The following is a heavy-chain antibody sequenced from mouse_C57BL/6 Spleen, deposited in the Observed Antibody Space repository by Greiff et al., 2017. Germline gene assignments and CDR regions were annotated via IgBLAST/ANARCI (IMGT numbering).Heavy chain of an antibody. D-gene: IGHD1-1*01. J-gene: IGHJ1*03. Sequence: DVMLVESGGDLVKPGGSLKLSCAASGFTFSSYGMSWGSQTPDKRLEWVATISSGGSYTYYPDSVKGRFTISRDNAKNTLYLQMSSLKSEDTAMYYCARNYGSSIRNWYFDVWGTGTTVTVSS. V-gene: IGHV5-6*02. CDR2: ISSGGSYT. CDR1: GFTFSSYG. CDR3: ARNYGSSIRNWYFDV.